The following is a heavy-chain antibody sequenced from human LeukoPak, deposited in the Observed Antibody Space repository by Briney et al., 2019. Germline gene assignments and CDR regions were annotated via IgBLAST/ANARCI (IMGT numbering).Heavy chain of an antibody. D-gene: IGHD1-26*01. CDR3: TARRGGSTIDY. CDR2: IRSKAYGGTT. Sequence: GGSLRLSCTASGFTFGDYAMSWVRQAPGKGLEWVGFIRSKAYGGTTEYAASVKGRFTISRDDSKSIAYLQMNSLKTEDTAVYYCTARRGGSTIDYWGQGTLVTVSS. CDR1: GFTFGDYA. V-gene: IGHV3-49*04. J-gene: IGHJ4*02.